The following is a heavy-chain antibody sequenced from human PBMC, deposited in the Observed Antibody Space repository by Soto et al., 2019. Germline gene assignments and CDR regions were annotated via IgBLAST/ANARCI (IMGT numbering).Heavy chain of an antibody. Sequence: PGGSLRLSCAASGFTFSSYDMHWVRQATGKGLEWVSAIGTAGDTYYPGSVKGRFTISRENAKNSLYLQMNSLRAGDTAVYYCARVPSIAARLNNYGRDGWGRGTTVTVSS. J-gene: IGHJ6*02. CDR2: IGTAGDT. CDR1: GFTFSSYD. CDR3: ARVPSIAARLNNYGRDG. V-gene: IGHV3-13*01. D-gene: IGHD6-6*01.